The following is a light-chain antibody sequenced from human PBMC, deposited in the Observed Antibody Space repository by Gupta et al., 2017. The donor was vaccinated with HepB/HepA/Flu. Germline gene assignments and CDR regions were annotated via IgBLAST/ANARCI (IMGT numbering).Light chain of an antibody. CDR1: SSNIGTYY. J-gene: IGLJ2*01. CDR3: EPWEDSLSGSVV. Sequence: QSVLTQTPSASGTPGQRVTISCSGSSSNIGTYYVYWYQPLPGTAPKLLIYRNNQRPSGAPDGVSASKSGASAALAISVLLAEEEADYYCEPWEDSLSGSVVFGGGTKLTVL. V-gene: IGLV1-47*01. CDR2: RNN.